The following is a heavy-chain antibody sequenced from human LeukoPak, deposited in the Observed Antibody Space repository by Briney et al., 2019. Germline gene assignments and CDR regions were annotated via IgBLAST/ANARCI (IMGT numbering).Heavy chain of an antibody. J-gene: IGHJ3*02. CDR2: INPNSGGT. Sequence: ASVKVSCKASGYTFTGYFMHWVRQAPGQGLEWMGWINPNSGGTNYAQKFQGRVTMTRDTSISTAYMELSRLRSNDTAVYYCARDGPSPGAFDIWGQGTMVTVSS. CDR3: ARDGPSPGAFDI. V-gene: IGHV1-2*02. D-gene: IGHD3/OR15-3a*01. CDR1: GYTFTGYF.